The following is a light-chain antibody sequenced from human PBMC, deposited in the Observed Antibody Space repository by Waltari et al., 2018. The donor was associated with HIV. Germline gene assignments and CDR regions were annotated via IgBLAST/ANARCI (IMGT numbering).Light chain of an antibody. CDR1: DLNGYDY. J-gene: IGLJ2*01. Sequence: QSALTQPASVSGSPGPSISISCDLNGYDYVSWYQRHPGKAPKVIIYEVTNRPSGLSNRFSGSKSGNTATLTISGLQPEDEADYFCTSYISGTTPVFGRGTRVTVL. CDR2: EVT. V-gene: IGLV2-14*01. CDR3: TSYISGTTPV.